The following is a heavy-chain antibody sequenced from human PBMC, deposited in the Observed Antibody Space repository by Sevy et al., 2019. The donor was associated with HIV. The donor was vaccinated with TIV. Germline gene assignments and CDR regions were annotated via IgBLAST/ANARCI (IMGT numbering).Heavy chain of an antibody. V-gene: IGHV4-59*01. CDR1: GGSISSYY. D-gene: IGHD1-26*01. CDR2: TYYSGST. CDR3: ARDFKGATTD. J-gene: IGHJ4*02. Sequence: SDTLSLTCSVSGGSISSYYWNWIRQPPGKGLEWIGYTYYSGSTNYNPSLKSRVTMSVDTSKNQFSLKLTSVTAADTAVYYCARDFKGATTDWGQGTLVTVSS.